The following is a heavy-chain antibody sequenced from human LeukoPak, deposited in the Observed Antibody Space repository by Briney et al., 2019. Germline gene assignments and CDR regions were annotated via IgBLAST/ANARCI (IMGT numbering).Heavy chain of an antibody. CDR1: GFTFSSYG. D-gene: IGHD1-26*01. V-gene: IGHV3-30*02. CDR3: AKDPSSGSYTFDY. J-gene: IGHJ4*02. CDR2: IRYDGSNK. Sequence: GGSLRLSCAASGFTFSSYGMPWVRQAPGKGLEWVAFIRYDGSNKYYADSVKGRFTISRDKSKNTLYLQMNSLRAEDTAVYYCAKDPSSGSYTFDYWGQGTLVTVSS.